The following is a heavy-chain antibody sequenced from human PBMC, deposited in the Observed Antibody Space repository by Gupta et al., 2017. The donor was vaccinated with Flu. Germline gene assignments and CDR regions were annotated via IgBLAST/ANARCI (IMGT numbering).Heavy chain of an antibody. D-gene: IGHD2-2*01. Sequence: WNGEINHSVSTNYNPSLKSRVTISVDTSKNQFSLKLSSVTAAYTAVYYCARGQKYCSSTSCYFRWTQRGFDYWGQGTLVTVSS. CDR2: INHSVST. V-gene: IGHV4-34*01. CDR3: ARGQKYCSSTSCYFRWTQRGFDY. J-gene: IGHJ4*02.